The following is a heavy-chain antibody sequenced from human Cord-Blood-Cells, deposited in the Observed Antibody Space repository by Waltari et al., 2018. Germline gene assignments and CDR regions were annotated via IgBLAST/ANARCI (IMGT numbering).Heavy chain of an antibody. Sequence: QVQLVESGGGVVQPGRSLRLSCAASGFPCSSHGSNWGRQAPGKGLEWVAVISYDGSNKYYADSVKGRFTISRDNSKNTLYLQMNSLRAEDTAVYYCAKGGSGWYYFDYWGQGTLVTVSS. CDR2: ISYDGSNK. D-gene: IGHD6-19*01. CDR3: AKGGSGWYYFDY. J-gene: IGHJ4*02. V-gene: IGHV3-30*18. CDR1: GFPCSSHG.